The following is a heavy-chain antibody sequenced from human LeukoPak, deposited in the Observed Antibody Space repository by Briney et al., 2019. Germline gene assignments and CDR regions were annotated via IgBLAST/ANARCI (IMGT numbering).Heavy chain of an antibody. J-gene: IGHJ4*02. Sequence: GESLKISCKGSGYSFTSYWIGWVRQMPGKGLEWMGTIYPGDSDTRYSPSFQGQVTISADKSISTAYLQWSSLKASDTAMYYCARFQAQQQLVPGFDYWGQGTLVTVSS. CDR2: IYPGDSDT. D-gene: IGHD6-13*01. CDR1: GYSFTSYW. V-gene: IGHV5-51*01. CDR3: ARFQAQQQLVPGFDY.